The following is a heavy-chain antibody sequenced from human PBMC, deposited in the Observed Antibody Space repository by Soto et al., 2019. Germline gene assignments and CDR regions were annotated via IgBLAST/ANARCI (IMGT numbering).Heavy chain of an antibody. D-gene: IGHD6-19*01. V-gene: IGHV3-74*01. CDR2: IKTDGSSA. J-gene: IGHJ6*02. CDR1: GFTFSDYW. Sequence: EVQLVESGGGLVQPGGSLRLSCAASGFTFSDYWMHWVRQVPGEGLVWVSRIKTDGSSATYADSVKGRFTISRDNAKNTLHLEMNSLRAEDTAVYYCARRPESRGFNVNYGMDVWGQGTTVTVS. CDR3: ARRPESRGFNVNYGMDV.